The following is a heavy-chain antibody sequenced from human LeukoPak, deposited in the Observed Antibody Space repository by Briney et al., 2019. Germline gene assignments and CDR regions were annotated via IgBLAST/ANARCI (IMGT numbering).Heavy chain of an antibody. CDR1: GGSFSGYY. D-gene: IGHD3-10*01. CDR3: ASYGSGSYLGY. J-gene: IGHJ4*02. CDR2: IYYSGST. V-gene: IGHV4-59*01. Sequence: SETLSLTCAVYGGSFSGYYWSWIRQPPGKGLEWIGYIYYSGSTNYNPSLKSRVTISVDTSKNQFSLKLSSVTAADTAVYYCASYGSGSYLGYWGQGTLVTVSS.